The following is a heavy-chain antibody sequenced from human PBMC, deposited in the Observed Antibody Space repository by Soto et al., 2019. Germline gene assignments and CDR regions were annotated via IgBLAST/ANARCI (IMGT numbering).Heavy chain of an antibody. Sequence: PSETLSLTCAVSGGSISSGGYSWSWIRQPPGKGLEWIGYIYHSGSTYYNPSLKSRVTISVDRSKNQFSLKLSSVTAADTAVYYCARAQTDYGGNPGYFDYWGQGTLVTVSS. CDR2: IYHSGST. D-gene: IGHD4-17*01. CDR1: GGSISSGGYS. V-gene: IGHV4-30-2*01. CDR3: ARAQTDYGGNPGYFDY. J-gene: IGHJ4*02.